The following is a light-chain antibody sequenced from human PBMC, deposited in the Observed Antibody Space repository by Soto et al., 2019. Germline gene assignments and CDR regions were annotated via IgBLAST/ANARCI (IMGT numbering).Light chain of an antibody. CDR3: MRGRA. CDR1: QSLLHSNGYNY. J-gene: IGKJ1*01. Sequence: DIVMTQSPLSLPVTPGEPASISCRSSQSLLHSNGYNYLDWYLQKPGQSPQLLIYLGSNRASGVPDRFSGSGSGTDFTLKISRVEAEDVGLYYCMRGRAFGQGTKVEIK. V-gene: IGKV2-28*01. CDR2: LGS.